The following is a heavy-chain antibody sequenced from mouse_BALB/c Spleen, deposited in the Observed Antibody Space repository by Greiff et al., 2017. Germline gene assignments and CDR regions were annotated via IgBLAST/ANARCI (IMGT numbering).Heavy chain of an antibody. D-gene: IGHD2-1*01. CDR1: GFNIKDTY. V-gene: IGHV14-3*02. J-gene: IGHJ4*01. Sequence: DVQLQESGAELVKPGASVKLSCTASGFNIKDTYMHWVKQRPEQGLEWIGRIDPANGNTKYDPKFQGKATITADTSSNTAYLQLSSLTSEDTAVYYCALYGNYAMDYWGQGTSVTVSS. CDR2: IDPANGNT. CDR3: ALYGNYAMDY.